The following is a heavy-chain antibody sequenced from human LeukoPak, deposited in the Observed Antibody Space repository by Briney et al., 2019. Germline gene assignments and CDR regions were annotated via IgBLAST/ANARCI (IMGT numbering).Heavy chain of an antibody. CDR1: GFTFSDYY. Sequence: GGSLRLSCAASGFTFSDYYMSWIRQAPGKGLEGVSYISSSSSYTNYADSVKGRFTISRDNAKNSLYLQMNSLRAEDTAVYYCAKDRIIISFGDVSKHWGQGTLVTVSS. D-gene: IGHD3-10*01. CDR2: ISSSSSYT. V-gene: IGHV3-11*06. CDR3: AKDRIIISFGDVSKH. J-gene: IGHJ1*01.